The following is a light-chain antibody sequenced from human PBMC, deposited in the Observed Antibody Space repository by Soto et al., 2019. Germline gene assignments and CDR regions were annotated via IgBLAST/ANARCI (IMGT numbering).Light chain of an antibody. V-gene: IGKV3-20*01. CDR1: QSVSSSY. CDR2: GAS. J-gene: IGKJ2*01. Sequence: EIVLTQSPGTLSLSPGERATLSCRASQSVSSSYLAWYQQKPGQAPRLLIYGASSRATGIPDRFSGSGSGTDFTLTISRLEPEDVAVYYCQQYVSSPMYTFGQGTKLEIK. CDR3: QQYVSSPMYT.